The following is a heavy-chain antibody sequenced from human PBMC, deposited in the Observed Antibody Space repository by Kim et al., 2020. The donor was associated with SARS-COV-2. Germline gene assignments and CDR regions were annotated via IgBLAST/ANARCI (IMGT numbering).Heavy chain of an antibody. J-gene: IGHJ6*02. Sequence: VKGRFTISRENSKNTLYLKMNSLRAEDPAVYYCAKDLRGGGYYYYYGMDVWGQGTTVTVSS. D-gene: IGHD3-16*01. V-gene: IGHV3-23*01. CDR3: AKDLRGGGYYYYYGMDV.